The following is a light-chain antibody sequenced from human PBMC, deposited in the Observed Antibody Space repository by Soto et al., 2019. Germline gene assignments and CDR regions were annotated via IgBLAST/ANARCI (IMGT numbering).Light chain of an antibody. J-gene: IGLJ2*01. CDR3: SSYAGSNNFVV. CDR1: SSDVGGYNY. Sequence: QSVLTQPPSASGSPGQSVTISCTGTSSDVGGYNYVSWYQQHPGKAPQLMIYEVSKRPSGVPDRFSGSKSGNTASLTVSGLQAADEADYYCSSYAGSNNFVVFGGGTKLTVL. CDR2: EVS. V-gene: IGLV2-8*01.